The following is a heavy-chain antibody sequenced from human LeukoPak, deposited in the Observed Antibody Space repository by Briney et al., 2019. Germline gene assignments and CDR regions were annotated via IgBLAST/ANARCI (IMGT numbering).Heavy chain of an antibody. Sequence: PGGSLRLSCAASGFTVSSNYMSWVRQAPGKGLEWVSVIYSGGSTYYADSVKGRFTISRDNSTNTLYLQMNSLRAEDTAVYYCARDPDGDDYGDYENYYGMDVWGQGTTVTVSS. CDR1: GFTVSSNY. D-gene: IGHD4-17*01. CDR3: ARDPDGDDYGDYENYYGMDV. J-gene: IGHJ6*02. CDR2: IYSGGST. V-gene: IGHV3-66*01.